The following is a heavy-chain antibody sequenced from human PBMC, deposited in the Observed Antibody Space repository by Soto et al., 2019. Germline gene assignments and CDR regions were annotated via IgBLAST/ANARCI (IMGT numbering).Heavy chain of an antibody. J-gene: IGHJ5*02. D-gene: IGHD1-20*01. Sequence: QVQLVESGGGVVQAGGSLRLSCTASGFTFNKYGMHWVRQAPGKGLEWVAVMWYDGSNEYYADSVKGRFTISRDNSRNTVSLQMNSLRAEDTAVYYCARDQSRISRFGFDPWGQGTLVTVSS. CDR2: MWYDGSNE. CDR1: GFTFNKYG. V-gene: IGHV3-33*01. CDR3: ARDQSRISRFGFDP.